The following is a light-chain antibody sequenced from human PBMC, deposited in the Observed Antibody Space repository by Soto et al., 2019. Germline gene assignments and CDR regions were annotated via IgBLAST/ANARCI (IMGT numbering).Light chain of an antibody. CDR3: SSYTISSSVV. J-gene: IGLJ2*01. Sequence: QSALTQPASVSGSPGQSITISCTGTSSDVGAYNYVSWYQQHPGKAPKLMIYDVSNRPSGVSNRFSGSKSGNTASLTISGLQAEDEGDYYCSSYTISSSVVFGGGTQLTVL. V-gene: IGLV2-14*01. CDR2: DVS. CDR1: SSDVGAYNY.